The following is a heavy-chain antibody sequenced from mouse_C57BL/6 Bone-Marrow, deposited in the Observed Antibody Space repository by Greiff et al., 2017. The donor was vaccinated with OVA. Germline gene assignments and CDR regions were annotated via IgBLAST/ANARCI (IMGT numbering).Heavy chain of an antibody. J-gene: IGHJ2*01. V-gene: IGHV1-82*01. CDR2: IYPGDGDT. CDR3: AHGGYYFDY. CDR1: GYAFSSSW. Sequence: VQLQQSGPELVKPGASVKISCKASGYAFSSSWMNWVKQRPGKGLEWIGRIYPGDGDTNYNGKFKGKATLTADKSSSTAYMQLSSLTSEDSAVYFCAHGGYYFDYWGQGTTLTVSS.